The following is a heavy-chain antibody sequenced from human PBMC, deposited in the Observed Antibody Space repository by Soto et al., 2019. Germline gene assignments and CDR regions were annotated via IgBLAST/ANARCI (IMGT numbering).Heavy chain of an antibody. D-gene: IGHD3-3*01. CDR2: IYHSGST. J-gene: IGHJ6*02. CDR1: GGSISSYY. V-gene: IGHV4-59*12. Sequence: SETLSLTCTVSGGSISSYYWSWIRQPPGKGLEWIGYIYHSGSTYYNPSLKSRVTISVDRSKNQFSLKLSSVTAADTAVYYCARVGDFWSGLDYYYGMDVWGQGTTVTVSS. CDR3: ARVGDFWSGLDYYYGMDV.